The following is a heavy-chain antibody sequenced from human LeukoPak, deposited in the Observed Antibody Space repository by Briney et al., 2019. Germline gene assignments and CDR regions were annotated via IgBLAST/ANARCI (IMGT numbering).Heavy chain of an antibody. D-gene: IGHD1-26*01. CDR2: INPSAGST. J-gene: IGHJ3*02. CDR1: GYSFTSYTFSNYY. V-gene: IGHV1-46*01. Sequence: ASVKVSCKASGYSFTSYTFSNYYMHWVRQAPGQGLEWMGIINPSAGSTTYAQQFQGRVTMTRDTSTSTVYMELSSLTSEDTAVYYCERNGWVGARQLGAFDIWGQGTMVTVSP. CDR3: ERNGWVGARQLGAFDI.